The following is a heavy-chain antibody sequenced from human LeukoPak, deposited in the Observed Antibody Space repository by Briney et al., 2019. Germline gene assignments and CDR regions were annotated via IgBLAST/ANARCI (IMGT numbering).Heavy chain of an antibody. Sequence: PGGSLRLSCAASGFTFSSYWMHWVRQAPGKGLVWVSRINSDGSSTRYADSVKGRFTISRDNAKNSLYLQMNSLRAEDTAVYYCARDCSSTSCYDGMDYWGQGTLVTVSS. CDR2: INSDGSST. J-gene: IGHJ4*02. V-gene: IGHV3-74*01. D-gene: IGHD2-2*01. CDR3: ARDCSSTSCYDGMDY. CDR1: GFTFSSYW.